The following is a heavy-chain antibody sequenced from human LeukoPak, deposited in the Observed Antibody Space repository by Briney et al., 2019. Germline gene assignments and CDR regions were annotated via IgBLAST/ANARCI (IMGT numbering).Heavy chain of an antibody. CDR2: IYYSGST. CDR1: GGSISSSSYY. D-gene: IGHD5-18*01. Sequence: SETLSLTCTVSGGSISSSSYYWGWIRQPPGKGLEWIGSIYYSGSTYYNPSLKSRVTISIDTSKNQFSLKLRSVTAADTAVYYCARRGYTYGYQGYYYYYMDVWDKGTTVTVSS. J-gene: IGHJ6*03. CDR3: ARRGYTYGYQGYYYYYMDV. V-gene: IGHV4-39*07.